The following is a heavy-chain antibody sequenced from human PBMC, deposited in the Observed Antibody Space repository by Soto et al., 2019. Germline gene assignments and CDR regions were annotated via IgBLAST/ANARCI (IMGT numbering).Heavy chain of an antibody. CDR3: AFVAARKDY. J-gene: IGHJ4*02. V-gene: IGHV4-34*01. D-gene: IGHD2-15*01. CDR2: INHRGST. Sequence: QVQLQQWGAGLLKPSETLSLTCAVYGGSFSGYYWTWIRQPPGKGLEWIGEINHRGSTNYNPSLNSRVTMSVDTSKNQFALKLMSLTAADTALYYCAFVAARKDYWGQGTLVTVSS. CDR1: GGSFSGYY.